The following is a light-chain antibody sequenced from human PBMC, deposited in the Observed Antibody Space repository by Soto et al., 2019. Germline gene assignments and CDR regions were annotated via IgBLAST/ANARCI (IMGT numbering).Light chain of an antibody. CDR3: QQYDYWWT. J-gene: IGKJ1*01. Sequence: EFVMTQSPCAVSVSPGERATLSCRASQSVTSNVAWYQQKPGQAPRLLIYRASARATGVPARFSGSGSGTEFTLTISSLQSEDFGIYYCQQYDYWWTFGQGTKVDIK. V-gene: IGKV3-15*01. CDR1: QSVTSN. CDR2: RAS.